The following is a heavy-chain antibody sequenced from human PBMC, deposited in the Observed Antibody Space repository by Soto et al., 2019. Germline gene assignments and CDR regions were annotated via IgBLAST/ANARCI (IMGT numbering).Heavy chain of an antibody. V-gene: IGHV3-23*01. CDR2: IDGSGGNA. Sequence: QSGGSLRLSCAASGFTFSSYAMNWVRQAQGKGLEWVAVIDGSGGNANYADSVKGRFAISRDNSENTVYLQMGSLRDGDSAVYYCARGKDRNTVTTFDYWGQGTLVTVSS. J-gene: IGHJ4*02. CDR3: ARGKDRNTVTTFDY. CDR1: GFTFSSYA. D-gene: IGHD4-17*01.